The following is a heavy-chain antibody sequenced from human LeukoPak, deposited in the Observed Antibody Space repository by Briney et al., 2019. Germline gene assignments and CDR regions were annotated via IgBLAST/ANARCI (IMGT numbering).Heavy chain of an antibody. CDR2: IYYSGST. D-gene: IGHD3-10*01. CDR1: GASIGSYY. J-gene: IGHJ4*02. CDR3: ARDPYGSIDY. Sequence: SETLSLTCSVSGASIGSYYWSWIRQPPGKGLEWIAYIYYSGSTNYNPSLKSRVTISVDTSKNQFSLKLSSVTAADTAVYYCARDPYGSIDYWGQGTLVTVSS. V-gene: IGHV4-59*12.